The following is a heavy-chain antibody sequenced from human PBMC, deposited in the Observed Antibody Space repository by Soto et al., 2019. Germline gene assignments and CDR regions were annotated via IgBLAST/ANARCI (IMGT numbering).Heavy chain of an antibody. Sequence: WLSMRHPCAASGFTFSSYAMSLVRQTPGKRLEWVSAISGSGGSTYYAAPVTRRFTISRDDSKNTLYLQMNSLKTEDTAMYYYTTLYYYDSSGYRPEYYYGMEVWGQGTSVTVS. D-gene: IGHD3-22*01. CDR2: ISGSGGST. V-gene: IGHV3-23*01. J-gene: IGHJ6*02. CDR1: GFTFSSYA. CDR3: TTLYYYDSSGYRPEYYYGMEV.